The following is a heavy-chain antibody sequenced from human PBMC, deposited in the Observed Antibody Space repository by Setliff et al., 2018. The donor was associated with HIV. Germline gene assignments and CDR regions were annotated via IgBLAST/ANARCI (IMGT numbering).Heavy chain of an antibody. CDR1: GYSFTNYY. J-gene: IGHJ6*03. CDR2: ISPGGGST. V-gene: IGHV1-46*01. D-gene: IGHD3-22*01. CDR3: ARGPLVVPTHYYMDL. Sequence: GPSVKVSCKASGYSFTNYYIHWVRQAPGQGLEWMGKISPGGGSTSKEQKFQGRFTMTRDTSTSTVYMELSSLRSEDTAVYYCARGPLVVPTHYYMDLWGKGTTVTVSS.